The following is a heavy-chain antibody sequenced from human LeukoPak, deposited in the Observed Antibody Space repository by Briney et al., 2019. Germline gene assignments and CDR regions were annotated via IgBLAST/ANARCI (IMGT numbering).Heavy chain of an antibody. V-gene: IGHV3-48*03. D-gene: IGHD3-22*01. J-gene: IGHJ4*02. Sequence: GGSLRLSCAASGFDFGAYEMNWVRQAPGKGLECVAYFAGSDTTKYYADSVRGRFTISTDNAKNSLYLQMNSLRAEDTALYYCTTLGYHLDSWGQGTLVTVSS. CDR1: GFDFGAYE. CDR3: TTLGYHLDS. CDR2: FAGSDTTK.